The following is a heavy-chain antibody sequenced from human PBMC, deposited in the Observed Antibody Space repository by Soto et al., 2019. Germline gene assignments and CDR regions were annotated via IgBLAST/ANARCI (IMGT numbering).Heavy chain of an antibody. J-gene: IGHJ2*01. CDR2: IIPIFGTA. D-gene: IGHD3-22*01. CDR3: ASTKYDSSAYYYWCLGL. CDR1: VEGNRKDL. V-gene: IGHV1-69*06. Sequence: LLKLACKSSVEGNRKDLSSCGLKKTGQGLEWMGGIIPIFGTANYAQKFQGRVTITADTSANTVYLELSSLRSEDTAVYYCASTKYDSSAYYYWCLGLCGRGTLVTVSS.